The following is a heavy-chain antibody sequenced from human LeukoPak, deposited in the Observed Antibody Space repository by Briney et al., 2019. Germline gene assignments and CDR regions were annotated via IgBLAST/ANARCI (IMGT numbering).Heavy chain of an antibody. CDR2: INAGNGNT. Sequence: ASVKVSCKASGYTFTSYAMHWVRQAPGQRLEWMGWINAGNGNTKYSQKFQGRVTITRDTSASTAYMELSSLRSEDTAGYYCASGDFDWLLIDYWGQGTLATVSS. D-gene: IGHD3-9*01. CDR3: ASGDFDWLLIDY. V-gene: IGHV1-3*01. CDR1: GYTFTSYA. J-gene: IGHJ4*02.